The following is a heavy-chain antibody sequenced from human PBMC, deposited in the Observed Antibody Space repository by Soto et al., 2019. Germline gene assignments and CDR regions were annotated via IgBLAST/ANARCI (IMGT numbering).Heavy chain of an antibody. CDR1: GVSISSGGYY. V-gene: IGHV4-31*03. CDR2: IYYSGST. D-gene: IGHD3-16*02. CDR3: ATLYYDYVWGSYRYSYYFDY. Sequence: SETLSLTCTVSGVSISSGGYYWSWIRQHPGKGLEWIGYIYYSGSTYYNPSLKSRVTISVDTSKNQFSLKLSSVTAADTAVYYCATLYYDYVWGSYRYSYYFDYWGQGTLVTVSS. J-gene: IGHJ4*02.